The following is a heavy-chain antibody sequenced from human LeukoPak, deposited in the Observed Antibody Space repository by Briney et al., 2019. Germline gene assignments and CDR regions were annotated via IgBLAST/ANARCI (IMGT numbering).Heavy chain of an antibody. CDR1: GFTFSSYG. Sequence: GGSLRLSCAASGFTFSSYGMHWVRQAPGKGLEWVAVISYDGSNKYYADSVKGRFTISRDNSKNTLYLQMNSLRAEDTAVYYCAKSRSRVGDAFDIWGQGTMVTVSS. J-gene: IGHJ3*02. D-gene: IGHD1-26*01. V-gene: IGHV3-30*18. CDR2: ISYDGSNK. CDR3: AKSRSRVGDAFDI.